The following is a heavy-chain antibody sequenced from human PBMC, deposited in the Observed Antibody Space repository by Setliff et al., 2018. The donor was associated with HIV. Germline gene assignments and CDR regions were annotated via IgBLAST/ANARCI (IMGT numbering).Heavy chain of an antibody. V-gene: IGHV3-23*01. Sequence: GGSLRLSCAASGFTFSSYAMSWVRQAPERGLEWVSAISGSGGNTYYADSVKGRFTISRDNSKDTLYLQMNSLRAEDTAVYYCAKEVLEIAVAASWGQGTLVTVSS. D-gene: IGHD6-19*01. CDR2: ISGSGGNT. CDR1: GFTFSSYA. CDR3: AKEVLEIAVAAS. J-gene: IGHJ4*02.